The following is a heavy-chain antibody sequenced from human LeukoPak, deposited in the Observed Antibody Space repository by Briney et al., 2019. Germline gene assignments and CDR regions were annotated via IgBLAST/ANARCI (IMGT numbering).Heavy chain of an antibody. CDR3: ATDIVAGRFFLTPMDY. Sequence: ASVKVSCKVSGYTLTELSMHWVRQAPGKGLEWMGGFDPEDGETIYAQKFQGRVTMTTDTSTSTAYMELSSLRSEDTAVYYCATDIVAGRFFLTPMDYWGQGTLVTVSS. V-gene: IGHV1-24*01. CDR1: GYTLTELS. J-gene: IGHJ4*02. CDR2: FDPEDGET. D-gene: IGHD5-12*01.